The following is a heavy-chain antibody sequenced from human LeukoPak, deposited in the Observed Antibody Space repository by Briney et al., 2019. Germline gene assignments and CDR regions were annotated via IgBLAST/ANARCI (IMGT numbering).Heavy chain of an antibody. V-gene: IGHV3-7*03. CDR3: ARVGYSSGWYRN. J-gene: IGHJ4*02. Sequence: GGSLRLSCAVSGFTFSGFWMSWSRQAPGKGLEWVASINSDGSEGYYADVVKGRFTISRDNAKNSLYLQINSLRAEDTAVYYCARVGYSSGWYRNWGQGTLVTVSS. CDR1: GFTFSGFW. CDR2: INSDGSEG. D-gene: IGHD6-19*01.